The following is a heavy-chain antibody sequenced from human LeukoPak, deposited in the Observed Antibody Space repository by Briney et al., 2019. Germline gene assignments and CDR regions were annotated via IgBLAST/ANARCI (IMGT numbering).Heavy chain of an antibody. Sequence: GGSLRLSCVASGFTFSSSSMNWIRQAPGKGLEWVSYISSSSSTIHYADSVKGRFTISRDNAKNSLYLQMNSLRAEDTAVYYCVRDDDRPDNGLDYWGQGTLVTVSS. J-gene: IGHJ4*02. CDR2: ISSSSSTI. CDR3: VRDDDRPDNGLDY. V-gene: IGHV3-48*01. D-gene: IGHD3-22*01. CDR1: GFTFSSSS.